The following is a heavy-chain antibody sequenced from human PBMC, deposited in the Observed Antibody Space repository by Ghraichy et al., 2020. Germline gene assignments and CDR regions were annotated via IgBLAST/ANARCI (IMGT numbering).Heavy chain of an antibody. CDR2: IFSNDEK. CDR3: ARMVSIAARPKRVGAFDI. D-gene: IGHD6-6*01. V-gene: IGHV2-26*01. Sequence: SGPTLVKPTETLTLTCTVSGFSLSNARMGVSWIRQPPGKALEWLAHIFSNDEKSYSTSLKSRLTISKDTSKSQVVLTMTNMDPVDTATYYCARMVSIAARPKRVGAFDIWGQGTMVTVSS. CDR1: GFSLSNARMG. J-gene: IGHJ3*02.